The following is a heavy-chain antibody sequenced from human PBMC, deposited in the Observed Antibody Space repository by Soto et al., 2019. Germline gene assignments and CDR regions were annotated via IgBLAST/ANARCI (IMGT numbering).Heavy chain of an antibody. V-gene: IGHV3-30-3*01. Sequence: GGSLRLSCAASGFTFSNYVLHWVRQAPGKGLEWVAFISYDGSNKYYADSVKGRFTVSRDNSKNTLHLQMNSLRAEDTAVYYCTRDASRDSSARGWFDPWGPGTLVTVSS. J-gene: IGHJ5*02. CDR3: TRDASRDSSARGWFDP. CDR2: ISYDGSNK. D-gene: IGHD6-13*01. CDR1: GFTFSNYV.